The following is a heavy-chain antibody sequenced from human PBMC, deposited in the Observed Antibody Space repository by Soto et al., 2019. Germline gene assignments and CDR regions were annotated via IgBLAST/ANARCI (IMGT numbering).Heavy chain of an antibody. Sequence: EVQVVESGGGLVQSGGSLTLSCAASGFTVSNSYMSWVRQAPGKGLEWVSAIYSGGSTYYADSVKGRFTISRDNSRNTLYLQINSLRAGDTAVYFCARCDGSATYCFFFAYWGQGTPVTVSS. CDR2: IYSGGST. D-gene: IGHD3-10*01. V-gene: IGHV3-66*01. CDR1: GFTVSNSY. J-gene: IGHJ4*02. CDR3: ARCDGSATYCFFFAY.